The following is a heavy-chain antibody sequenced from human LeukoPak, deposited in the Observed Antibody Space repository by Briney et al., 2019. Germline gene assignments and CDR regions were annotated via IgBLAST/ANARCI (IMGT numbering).Heavy chain of an antibody. J-gene: IGHJ3*02. CDR2: IKQDGSEK. CDR1: GFTFSSYW. D-gene: IGHD4-23*01. Sequence: GGSLRLSCAASGFTFSSYWMSWVRQAPGKGLEWVANIKQDGSEKYYVDSVKGRFTISRDNAKNSLYLQMNSLRAEDTAVYYCARVIRWYRRDAFDIWGQGIMVTVSS. CDR3: ARVIRWYRRDAFDI. V-gene: IGHV3-7*01.